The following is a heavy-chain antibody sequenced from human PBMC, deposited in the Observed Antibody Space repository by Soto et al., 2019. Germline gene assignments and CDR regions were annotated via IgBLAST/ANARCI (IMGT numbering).Heavy chain of an antibody. CDR3: AKDHSGYPDPRFDY. D-gene: IGHD5-12*01. V-gene: IGHV3-23*01. CDR2: ISGSGGST. Sequence: GGSLRLSCAASGFTFSSYAMSWVRQAPGKGLEWVSAISGSGGSTYYADSVKGRFTISRDNSKNTLYLQMNSLRAEDTVVYYCAKDHSGYPDPRFDYWGQGTLVTVSS. J-gene: IGHJ4*02. CDR1: GFTFSSYA.